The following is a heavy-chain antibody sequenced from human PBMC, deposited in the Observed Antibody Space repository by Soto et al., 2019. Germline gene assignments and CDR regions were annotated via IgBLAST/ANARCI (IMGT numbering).Heavy chain of an antibody. Sequence: QVQLVQSGAEVKKPGSSVKVSCKASGGTFSSYTISWVRQAPGQGLEWMGRIIPILGIANYAQKFQGRVTITADKSTSTAYVELSSLRSEDTAVYYCARDPERENDYGDYALCYWGQGTLVTVSS. D-gene: IGHD4-17*01. V-gene: IGHV1-69*08. CDR3: ARDPERENDYGDYALCY. J-gene: IGHJ4*02. CDR1: GGTFSSYT. CDR2: IIPILGIA.